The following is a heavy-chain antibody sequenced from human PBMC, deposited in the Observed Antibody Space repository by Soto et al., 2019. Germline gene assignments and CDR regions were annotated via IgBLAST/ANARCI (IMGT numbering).Heavy chain of an antibody. J-gene: IGHJ6*02. CDR2: IKTSAGGGAT. CDR3: TTGSVEGI. Sequence: EVQLVESAGGLVKPGGSLRLSCVASDFSFNEAWMNWVRQAPGEGLEWVGRIKTSAGGGATDYAAPVQGRFTISRDDSKNALYLHMNSLRTEDTAIYYCTTGSVEGIWGQGTTVTVSS. D-gene: IGHD2-15*01. CDR1: DFSFNEAW. V-gene: IGHV3-15*07.